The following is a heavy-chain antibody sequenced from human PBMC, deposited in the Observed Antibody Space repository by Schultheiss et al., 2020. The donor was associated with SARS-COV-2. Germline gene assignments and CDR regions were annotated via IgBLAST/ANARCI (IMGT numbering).Heavy chain of an antibody. CDR3: AREDYGDYGAFDI. CDR2: IYYSGST. Sequence: SETLSLTCAVSGGSISSGGYYWSWIRQHPGKGLEWIGYIYYSGSTNYNPSLKSRVTISVDTSKNQFSLKLSSVTAADTAVYYCAREDYGDYGAFDIWGQGTMVTVSS. J-gene: IGHJ3*02. CDR1: GGSISSGGYY. D-gene: IGHD4-17*01. V-gene: IGHV4-61*08.